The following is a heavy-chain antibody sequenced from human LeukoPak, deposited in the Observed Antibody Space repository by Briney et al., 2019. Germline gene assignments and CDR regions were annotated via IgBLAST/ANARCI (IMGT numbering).Heavy chain of an antibody. CDR1: GFTFSSYG. V-gene: IGHV3-33*03. J-gene: IGHJ4*02. CDR3: AKEPVSKSMRYYFDY. D-gene: IGHD2-2*01. CDR2: VWYDGSNK. Sequence: PGGSLRLSCAASGFTFSSYGMHWVRQAPGKGLEWVAVVWYDGSNKYYADSVKGRFTISRDKSKNTLYLQMNSLRAEDTAVYYCAKEPVSKSMRYYFDYWGQGTLVTVSS.